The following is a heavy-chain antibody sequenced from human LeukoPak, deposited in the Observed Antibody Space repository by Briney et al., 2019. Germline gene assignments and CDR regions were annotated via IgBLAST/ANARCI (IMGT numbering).Heavy chain of an antibody. V-gene: IGHV4-39*07. CDR2: IYYSGST. CDR3: ARGVYSGYTYFDY. CDR1: GGSISSSSYY. J-gene: IGHJ4*02. Sequence: SETLSLTCTDSGGSISSSSYYWGWIRQPPGKGLEWIGSIYYSGSTYYNPSLKSRVTISVDRSKNQFSLKLSSVTAADTAVYYCARGVYSGYTYFDYWGQGTLVTVSS. D-gene: IGHD5-12*01.